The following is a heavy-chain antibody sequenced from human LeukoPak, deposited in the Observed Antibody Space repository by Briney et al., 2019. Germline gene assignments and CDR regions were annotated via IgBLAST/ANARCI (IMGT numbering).Heavy chain of an antibody. V-gene: IGHV4-39*07. CDR3: ARGAKGGIQLWSSRLAYYFDY. J-gene: IGHJ4*02. D-gene: IGHD5-18*01. CDR1: GGSISSSSYY. CDR2: INHSGST. Sequence: PSETLSLTCTVSGGSISSSSYYWGWIRQPPGKGLEWIGEINHSGSTNYNPSLKSRVTISVDTSKNQFSLKLSSVTAADTAVYYCARGAKGGIQLWSSRLAYYFDYWGQRTLVTVSS.